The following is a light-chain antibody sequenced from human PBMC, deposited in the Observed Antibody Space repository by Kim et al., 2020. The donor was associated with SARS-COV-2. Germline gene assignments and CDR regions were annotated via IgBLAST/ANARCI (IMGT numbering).Light chain of an antibody. CDR3: LQLNSYPIT. CDR2: GAS. V-gene: IGKV1-9*01. CDR1: QGIRSY. Sequence: AAVGERVTSTCRGSQGIRSYVGWYQQNTGKAPKLLIYGASTLQSGVPSRFSGSGSGTEFTLTISSLQPEDFATYFCLQLNSYPITFGQGTRLEIK. J-gene: IGKJ5*01.